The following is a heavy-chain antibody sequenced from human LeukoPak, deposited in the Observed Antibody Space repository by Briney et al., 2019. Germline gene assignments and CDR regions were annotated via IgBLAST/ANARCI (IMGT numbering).Heavy chain of an antibody. D-gene: IGHD1-26*01. Sequence: GGSLRLSCAASGFTFSSNYMSWVRQAPGKGLEWVSVIYSGGSTYYADSVKGRFTISRDNSKNTLYLQMNGLRAEDTAVYYCARVGAGDYYYYYGMDVWGQGTTVTVSS. J-gene: IGHJ6*02. CDR2: IYSGGST. CDR1: GFTFSSNY. CDR3: ARVGAGDYYYYYGMDV. V-gene: IGHV3-53*01.